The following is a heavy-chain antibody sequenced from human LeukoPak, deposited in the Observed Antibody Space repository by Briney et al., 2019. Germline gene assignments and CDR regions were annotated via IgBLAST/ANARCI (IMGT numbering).Heavy chain of an antibody. J-gene: IGHJ4*02. CDR2: IYYSGST. V-gene: IGHV4-59*08. CDR1: GGSISSYY. Sequence: SETLSLTCTVSGGSISSYYWSWIRQPPGKGLEWIGYIYYSGSTYYNPSLKSRVTISVDTSKNQFSLKLSSVTAADTAVYYCARVRKAAADSFDYWGQGTLVTVSS. D-gene: IGHD6-13*01. CDR3: ARVRKAAADSFDY.